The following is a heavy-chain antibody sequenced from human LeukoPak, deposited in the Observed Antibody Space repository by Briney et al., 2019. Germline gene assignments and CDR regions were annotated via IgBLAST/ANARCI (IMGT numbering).Heavy chain of an antibody. D-gene: IGHD3-10*01. CDR3: ARGLTYPYGSGSPYAMDV. Sequence: SETLSLTCAVYGGSFSGYYWSWIRQSPGKRLEWIGEINHSGSSINYNPSLNRRITISADTSKNQFSLKLSSVTAADTAVYYCARGLTYPYGSGSPYAMDVWGKGTPVTVSS. V-gene: IGHV4-34*01. CDR1: GGSFSGYY. J-gene: IGHJ6*04. CDR2: INHSGSSI.